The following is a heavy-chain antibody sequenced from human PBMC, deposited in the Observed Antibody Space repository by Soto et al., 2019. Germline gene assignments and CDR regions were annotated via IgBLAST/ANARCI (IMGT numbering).Heavy chain of an antibody. Sequence: QVQLVQSGAEVQKPGSSVKVSCKASGGTFSSYAISWVRQAPGQGLEWMGGIIPIFGTANYAQKFQGRVTITADESTSTAYMELSSLRSEDTAVYYCASEEYCSGGSCYSLYFQHWGQGTLVTVSS. CDR2: IIPIFGTA. V-gene: IGHV1-69*01. J-gene: IGHJ1*01. CDR1: GGTFSSYA. CDR3: ASEEYCSGGSCYSLYFQH. D-gene: IGHD2-15*01.